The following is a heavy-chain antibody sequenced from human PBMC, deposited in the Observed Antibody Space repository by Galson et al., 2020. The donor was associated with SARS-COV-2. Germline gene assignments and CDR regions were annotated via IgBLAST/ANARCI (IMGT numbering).Heavy chain of an antibody. CDR2: IIPILGIA. J-gene: IGHJ6*03. Sequence: KISCKASGGTFSSYAISWVRQAPGQGLEWMGGIIPILGIANYAQKFQGRVTITADKSTSTAYMELSSLRSEDTAVYYCARDGEAAAGKYYYYYYYYMDVWGKGTTVTVSS. CDR3: ARDGEAAAGKYYYYYYYYMDV. V-gene: IGHV1-69*10. D-gene: IGHD6-13*01. CDR1: GGTFSSYA.